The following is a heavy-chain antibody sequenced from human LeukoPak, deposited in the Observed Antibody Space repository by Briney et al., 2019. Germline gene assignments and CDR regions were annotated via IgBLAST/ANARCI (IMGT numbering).Heavy chain of an antibody. CDR3: AREMRYSYGYTDYYYYYMDV. D-gene: IGHD5-18*01. J-gene: IGHJ6*03. CDR1: GYTFTGYY. Sequence: ASVKVSCKASGYTFTGYYMHWVRQAPGQGLEWMGWINPNSGGTNYAQKFQGRVTMTRDTSISTAYMELSRLRSDDTAVYYRAREMRYSYGYTDYYYYYMDVWGKGTTVTVSS. V-gene: IGHV1-2*02. CDR2: INPNSGGT.